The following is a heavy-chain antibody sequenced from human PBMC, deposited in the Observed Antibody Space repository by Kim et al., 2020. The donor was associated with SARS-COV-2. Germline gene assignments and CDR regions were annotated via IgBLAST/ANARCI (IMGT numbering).Heavy chain of an antibody. J-gene: IGHJ6*02. D-gene: IGHD6-19*01. V-gene: IGHV4-39*07. Sequence: SLKSRVTISGDTSKNQFSLKLSSVTAADTAVYYCARDLSGWHYYYYGMDVWGQGTTVTVSS. CDR3: ARDLSGWHYYYYGMDV.